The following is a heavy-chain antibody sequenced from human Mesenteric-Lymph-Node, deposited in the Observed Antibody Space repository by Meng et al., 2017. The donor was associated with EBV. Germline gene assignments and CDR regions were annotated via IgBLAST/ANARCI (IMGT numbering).Heavy chain of an antibody. CDR1: GYTFTNFG. J-gene: IGHJ4*02. V-gene: IGHV1-18*01. Sequence: QVPLGQSGAEVKKPGASVTVSCKASGYTFTNFGISWVRQAPGQGLEWMGWISGFNDNTHYAQKMQGRLTMTTDISTSTAYMELRSLTSDDTAVYYCAKDLGFCSGDSCYGPYFDYWGQGTLVTVSS. CDR3: AKDLGFCSGDSCYGPYFDY. D-gene: IGHD2-15*01. CDR2: ISGFNDNT.